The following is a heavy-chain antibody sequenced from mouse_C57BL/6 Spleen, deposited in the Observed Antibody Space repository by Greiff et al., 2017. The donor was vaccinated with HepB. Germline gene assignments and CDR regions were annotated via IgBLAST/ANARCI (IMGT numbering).Heavy chain of an antibody. CDR3: AKGAAQAWFAY. CDR1: GFNIKDYY. D-gene: IGHD3-2*02. CDR2: IDPEDGET. J-gene: IGHJ3*01. Sequence: VQLKESGAELVKPGASVKLSCTASGFNIKDYYMHWVKQRTEQGLEWIGRIDPEDGETKYAPKFQGKATITADTSSTTAYLQLSSLTSEDTAVYYCAKGAAQAWFAYWGQGTLVTVSA. V-gene: IGHV14-2*01.